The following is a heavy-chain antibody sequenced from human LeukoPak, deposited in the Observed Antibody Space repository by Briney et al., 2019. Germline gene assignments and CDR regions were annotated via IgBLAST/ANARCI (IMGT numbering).Heavy chain of an antibody. V-gene: IGHV1-2*02. J-gene: IGHJ4*02. CDR2: INPNSGGT. Sequence: GASVKVSCKASGYTFTGYYMHWVRQAPGQGLEWIGWINPNSGGTNYAQKFQGRVTMTRDTSISTAYMELSRLRSDDTAVYYCARESVGYGVRYYFDYWGQGTLVTVSS. CDR3: ARESVGYGVRYYFDY. CDR1: GYTFTGYY. D-gene: IGHD4-17*01.